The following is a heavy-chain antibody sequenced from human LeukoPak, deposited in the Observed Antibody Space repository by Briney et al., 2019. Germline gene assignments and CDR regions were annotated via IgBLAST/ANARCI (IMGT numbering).Heavy chain of an antibody. CDR3: ARAHMTTVTLGDY. CDR1: GYTFTDYY. CDR2: INPNSGVT. D-gene: IGHD4-11*01. V-gene: IGHV1-2*02. Sequence: ASVKVSCKVSGYTFTDYYMHWVRQAPGQGLKWMGWINPNSGVTNYAQKFQGRVTLTRDTSISTAYMEVSRLRYDDTAVYYCARAHMTTVTLGDYWGQGTLVTVSS. J-gene: IGHJ4*02.